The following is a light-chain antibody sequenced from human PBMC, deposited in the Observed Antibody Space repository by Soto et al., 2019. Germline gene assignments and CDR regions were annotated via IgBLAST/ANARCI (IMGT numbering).Light chain of an antibody. V-gene: IGLV2-14*01. CDR1: SSDIGDYTH. Sequence: QSALTQPASVSGSPGQSITISCTGTSSDIGDYTHVSWYQQHPGKAPKLIIYEVSDRPSGVSNRFSGSKSGNTASLTISGLRSEDEAHYYCAVWDNSMTAWVFSGGTKLTVL. J-gene: IGLJ3*02. CDR2: EVS. CDR3: AVWDNSMTAWV.